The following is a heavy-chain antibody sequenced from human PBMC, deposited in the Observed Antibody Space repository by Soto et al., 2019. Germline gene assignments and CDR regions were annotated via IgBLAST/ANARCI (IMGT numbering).Heavy chain of an antibody. D-gene: IGHD3-10*01. J-gene: IGHJ6*03. CDR3: AKGPHSASGYYYMDV. Sequence: GGSLRLSCAASGFTFKNFAMSWVRQTPGKGLEWVSSIHGGRGGAEYTDSVKGRFTVSRDDSRGTMYLQMSSLTAGDTAVYYCAKGPHSASGYYYMDVWGKGTTVTVSS. V-gene: IGHV3-23*01. CDR1: GFTFKNFA. CDR2: IHGGRGGA.